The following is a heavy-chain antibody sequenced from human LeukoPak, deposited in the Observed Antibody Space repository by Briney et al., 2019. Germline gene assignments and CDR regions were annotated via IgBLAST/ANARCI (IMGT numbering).Heavy chain of an antibody. CDR2: ISPSGADT. CDR3: ARRTYNWGAFDI. V-gene: IGHV3-23*01. J-gene: IGHJ3*02. D-gene: IGHD5-24*01. CDR1: GITFINYA. Sequence: PGGSLRLSCAASGITFINYAMNWVRQAPGEGLEWVSTISPSGADTYYADSVKGRFTISRDISKNTLYLQMNSLRPEDTAVYYCARRTYNWGAFDIWGQGTMVTVSS.